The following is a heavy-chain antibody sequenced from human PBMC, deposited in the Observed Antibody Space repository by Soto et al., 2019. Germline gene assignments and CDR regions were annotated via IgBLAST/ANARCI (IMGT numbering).Heavy chain of an antibody. CDR2: ISGSGGYT. Sequence: EVQLLESGGGSVQPGGSLRLSCAASGFAFSNFAMTWVRQAPGKGLEWVSTISGSGGYTYYGDSVKGRFTISRDDSKNTLYLQMNSLTSQDTAVYDGAKGIALTPHHDAFHIWGQGRMVAVSS. V-gene: IGHV3-23*01. CDR3: AKGIALTPHHDAFHI. J-gene: IGHJ3*02. CDR1: GFAFSNFA. D-gene: IGHD2-21*01.